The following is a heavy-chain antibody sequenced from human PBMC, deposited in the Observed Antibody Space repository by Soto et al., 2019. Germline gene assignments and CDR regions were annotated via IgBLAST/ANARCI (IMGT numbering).Heavy chain of an antibody. D-gene: IGHD3-22*01. V-gene: IGHV4-39*01. CDR3: ARHPDYYDSSGYYNWFDP. CDR2: IYYSGST. Sequence: SETLSLTCTVSGGSISSSSYYWGWIRQPPGKGLEWIGSIYYSGSTYYNPYLKSRVTISVDTSKNPFSLKRSSVTAAETAVYYCARHPDYYDSSGYYNWFDPWGQGTLVTVSS. J-gene: IGHJ5*02. CDR1: GGSISSSSYY.